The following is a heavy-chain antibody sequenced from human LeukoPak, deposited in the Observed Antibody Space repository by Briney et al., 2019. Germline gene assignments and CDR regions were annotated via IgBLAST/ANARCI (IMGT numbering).Heavy chain of an antibody. CDR1: GGSISSGGYY. CDR3: VRGHYGDYVEAAFDY. D-gene: IGHD4-17*01. J-gene: IGHJ4*02. CDR2: IYYSGST. V-gene: IGHV4-31*03. Sequence: SETLSLTCTVSGGSISSGGYYWSWIRQHPGKGLEWIGYIYYSGSTYYNPSLKSRVTISVDTSKNQFSLKLSSATAADTAVYYCVRGHYGDYVEAAFDYWGQGTLVTVSS.